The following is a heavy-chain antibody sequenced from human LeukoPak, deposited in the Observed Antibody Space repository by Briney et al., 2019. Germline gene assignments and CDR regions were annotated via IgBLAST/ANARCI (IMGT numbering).Heavy chain of an antibody. CDR3: ARDRFRVPIDH. Sequence: PGGSLRLSCAASGFTFSNAWMSWVRQAPGKGLEWVSGITWNGGNTDYADSVKGRFTISRDNAKNFLYLQMNSLRAEDTALYYCARDRFRVPIDHWGQGTLVTVSS. CDR1: GFTFSNAW. CDR2: ITWNGGNT. V-gene: IGHV3-20*04. J-gene: IGHJ4*02. D-gene: IGHD5/OR15-5a*01.